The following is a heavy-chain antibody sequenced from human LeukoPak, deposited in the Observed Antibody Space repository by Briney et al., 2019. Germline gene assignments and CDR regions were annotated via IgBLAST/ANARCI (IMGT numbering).Heavy chain of an antibody. V-gene: IGHV3-73*01. D-gene: IGHD3-9*01. Sequence: GGSLRLSCAASGFTFSGSAMHWVRQASGKGLEWVGRIRSKANSYATAYAASVKGRFTISRDDSKNTAYLQMNSLKTEDTAVYYCTRPDGYDILTGYRMDVWGKGTTVTVSS. CDR2: IRSKANSYAT. CDR1: GFTFSGSA. CDR3: TRPDGYDILTGYRMDV. J-gene: IGHJ6*04.